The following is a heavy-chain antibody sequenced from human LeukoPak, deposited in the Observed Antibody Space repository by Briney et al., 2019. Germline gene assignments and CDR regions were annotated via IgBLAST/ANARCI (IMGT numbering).Heavy chain of an antibody. CDR1: GFTFSSYA. CDR3: ARDRKGLWFGESNHFDY. Sequence: GRSLRLSCSASGFTFSSYALHWVRQAPGKGLEWVAVISYDGSNKNYADSVKGRFTISRDNSKNTVYLQMNSLRAEDTAVYYCARDRKGLWFGESNHFDYWGQGTLVTVSS. CDR2: ISYDGSNK. V-gene: IGHV3-30-3*01. D-gene: IGHD3-10*01. J-gene: IGHJ4*02.